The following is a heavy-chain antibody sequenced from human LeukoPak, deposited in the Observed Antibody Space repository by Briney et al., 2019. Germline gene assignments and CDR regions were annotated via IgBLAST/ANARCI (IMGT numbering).Heavy chain of an antibody. V-gene: IGHV1-3*01. CDR1: GYTFTSYA. Sequence: ASVKVSCKASGYTFTSYAMHWVRQAPGQRLEWMGWINADNGNTKYSQKFQGRVTITRDTSASTAYMELSSLRSEDTAVYYCARDPDYGDYYFDYWGQGTLVTVSS. CDR3: ARDPDYGDYYFDY. D-gene: IGHD4-17*01. J-gene: IGHJ4*02. CDR2: INADNGNT.